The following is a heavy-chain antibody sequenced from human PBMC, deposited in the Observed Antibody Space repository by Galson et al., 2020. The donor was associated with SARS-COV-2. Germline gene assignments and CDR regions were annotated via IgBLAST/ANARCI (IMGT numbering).Heavy chain of an antibody. CDR2: ISSSSSYI. CDR3: AREVYSYGFFY. V-gene: IGHV3-21*01. D-gene: IGHD5-18*01. CDR1: GFTFSSYS. J-gene: IGHJ4*02. Sequence: LSLTCAASGFTFSSYSMNWVRQAPGKGLEWVSSISSSSSYIYYADSVNGRFTISRDNAKNSLYLQMHSLRAEDSALYYCAREVYSYGFFYWGQGTLVTVSS.